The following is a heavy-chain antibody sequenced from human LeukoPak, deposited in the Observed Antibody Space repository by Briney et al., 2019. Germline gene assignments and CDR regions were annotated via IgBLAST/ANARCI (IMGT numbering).Heavy chain of an antibody. V-gene: IGHV3-53*01. Sequence: GGSLRLSCAASGFTFSSYGMSWVRQAPGKGLEWVSFIYSDNTHYSDSVKGRFTISRDNSKNTLYLQMNSLRAEDTAVCYCARRAGAYSHPYDYWGQGTLVTVSS. CDR3: ARRAGAYSHPYDY. CDR2: IYSDNT. CDR1: GFTFSSYG. D-gene: IGHD4/OR15-4a*01. J-gene: IGHJ4*02.